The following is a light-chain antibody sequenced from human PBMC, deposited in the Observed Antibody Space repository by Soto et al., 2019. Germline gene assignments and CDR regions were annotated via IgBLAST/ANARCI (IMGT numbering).Light chain of an antibody. CDR3: QQSYSMTIT. CDR1: QYIDTS. CDR2: AAS. J-gene: IGKJ5*01. V-gene: IGKV1-39*01. Sequence: DIQMTQSPSSLSASVGDTVTITCRESQYIDTSLNWYQHKPGPAPKLLIFAASSLLSGVPSRISGSGAGTDFTLTIRYLKHQDFATDDCQQSYSMTITFCQGTRLEIK.